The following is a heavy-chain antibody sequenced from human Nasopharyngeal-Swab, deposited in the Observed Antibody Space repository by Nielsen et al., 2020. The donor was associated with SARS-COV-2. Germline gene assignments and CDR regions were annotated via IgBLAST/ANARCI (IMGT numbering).Heavy chain of an antibody. J-gene: IGHJ5*02. D-gene: IGHD6-19*01. CDR2: ISYDGSNK. Sequence: WATLRLSCAASGFTFSSYGMHWVRQAPGKGLEWVAVISYDGSNKYYADSVKGRFTISRDNSKNTLYLQMNSLRAEDTAVYYCAKDSQAWLVKSSCWFDPWGQGTLVTVSS. CDR1: GFTFSSYG. V-gene: IGHV3-30*18. CDR3: AKDSQAWLVKSSCWFDP.